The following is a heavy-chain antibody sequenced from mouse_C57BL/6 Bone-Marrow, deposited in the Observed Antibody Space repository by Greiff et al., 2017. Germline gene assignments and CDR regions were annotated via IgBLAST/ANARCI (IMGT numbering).Heavy chain of an antibody. CDR2: INPNNGGT. CDR1: GYTFTDYN. Sequence: EVQLHESGPELVKPGASVKMSCKASGYTFTDYNMHWVKQSHGKSLEWIGYINPNNGGTSYNQKFKGKATLTVNKSSSTAYMELRSLTSEDSAVYYCARSWGWLLPFAYWGQGTLVTVSA. J-gene: IGHJ3*01. V-gene: IGHV1-22*01. D-gene: IGHD2-3*01. CDR3: ARSWGWLLPFAY.